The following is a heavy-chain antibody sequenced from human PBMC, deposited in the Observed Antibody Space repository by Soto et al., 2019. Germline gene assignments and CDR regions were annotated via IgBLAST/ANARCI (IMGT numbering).Heavy chain of an antibody. CDR3: ARDGYCSGGSCYSVPVFDY. J-gene: IGHJ4*02. Sequence: GGSLTLSCAASGFTFSSYGMHWVRPAPGKGLEWVVVIWYDGSNKYYADSVKGRFTISRDNSKNKLYLQMNSLRAEDTAVYYCARDGYCSGGSCYSVPVFDYWGQGTLVTVSS. V-gene: IGHV3-33*01. CDR1: GFTFSSYG. CDR2: IWYDGSNK. D-gene: IGHD2-15*01.